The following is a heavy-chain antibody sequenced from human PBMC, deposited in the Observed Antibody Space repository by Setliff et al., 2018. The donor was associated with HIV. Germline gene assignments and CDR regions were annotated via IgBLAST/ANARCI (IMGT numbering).Heavy chain of an antibody. Sequence: GGSLRLSCAASGFTFDDYGMSWVRQAPGKGLEWVSDINWNDGSIGYADSVKGRFTISRDNAKNSLYLQMNSRRAEDTAVYYCARSRAAGFDYWGQGTLVTVSS. CDR1: GFTFDDYG. CDR2: INWNDGSI. V-gene: IGHV3-20*04. D-gene: IGHD6-13*01. CDR3: ARSRAAGFDY. J-gene: IGHJ4*02.